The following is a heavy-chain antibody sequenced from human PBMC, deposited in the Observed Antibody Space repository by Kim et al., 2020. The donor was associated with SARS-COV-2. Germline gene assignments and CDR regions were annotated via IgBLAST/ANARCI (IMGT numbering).Heavy chain of an antibody. CDR1: GGSISSSSYY. CDR2: IYYSGST. V-gene: IGHV4-39*01. D-gene: IGHD3-3*01. CDR3: ARRRYDLGFDY. Sequence: SETLSLTCTVSGGSISSSSYYWGWIRQPPGKGLEWIGSIYYSGSTYYNPSLKSRVTISVDTSKNQFSLKLSSVTAADTAVYYCARRRYDLGFDYWGQGTLVTVSS. J-gene: IGHJ4*02.